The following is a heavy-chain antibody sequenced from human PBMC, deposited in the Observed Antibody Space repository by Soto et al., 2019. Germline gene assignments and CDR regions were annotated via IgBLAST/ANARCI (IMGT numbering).Heavy chain of an antibody. V-gene: IGHV4-4*07. Sequence: PSETLSLTCSVSGGSIRPYYWSWIRQPAGKGLEWIGRIYASGSTNYNPSLKSRVTMSVATSKNQFSLKLTSVTAADTATYYCARGGMVIIPTATAFDCWGQGTLVTVSS. CDR2: IYASGST. D-gene: IGHD1-1*01. CDR1: GGSIRPYY. CDR3: ARGGMVIIPTATAFDC. J-gene: IGHJ4*02.